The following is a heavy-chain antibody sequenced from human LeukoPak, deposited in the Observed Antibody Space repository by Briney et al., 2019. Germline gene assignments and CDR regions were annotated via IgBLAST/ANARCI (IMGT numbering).Heavy chain of an antibody. V-gene: IGHV5-51*01. CDR1: GYYFTDYW. J-gene: IGHJ4*02. CDR2: IYPGDSDT. CDR3: ARHRGYHYDSSGYYVDF. D-gene: IGHD3-22*01. Sequence: GESLKISFKGSGYYFTDYWIGWVRQMPGKSLEWMGIIYPGDSDTKYSPSFQGQVTISVDKSSSTAYLQWSSLKASDTAMYYCARHRGYHYDSSGYYVDFWGQGTLVTVSS.